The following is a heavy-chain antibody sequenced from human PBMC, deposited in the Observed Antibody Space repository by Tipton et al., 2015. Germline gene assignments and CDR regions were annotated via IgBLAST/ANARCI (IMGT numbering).Heavy chain of an antibody. J-gene: IGHJ4*02. CDR2: IFYTGST. CDR3: ARDGYNSNYFDY. V-gene: IGHV4-31*03. Sequence: LALTCTVSGGGIRRDGFYWSWIRQHPGKGLEWIGYIFYTGSTYYNPSLKSRATLSVDMSKNQFSLKLSSVTAADTAVYYCARDGYNSNYFDYWGQGTLVTVSS. D-gene: IGHD5-24*01. CDR1: GGGIRRDGFY.